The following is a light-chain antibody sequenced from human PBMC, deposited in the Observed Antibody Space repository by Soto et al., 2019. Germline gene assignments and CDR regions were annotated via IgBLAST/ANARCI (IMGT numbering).Light chain of an antibody. CDR3: QQYNNWPPPWT. CDR2: GAS. CDR1: QSVSSN. Sequence: EIVMTQSPATLSVSPGERATLSCRASQSVSSNLAWYQQKPGQAPRLLIYGASTRATGIPARFSGSGSGTEFALTLSSLQSEDFAVYYCQQYNNWPPPWTFGQGTKVEIK. V-gene: IGKV3-15*01. J-gene: IGKJ1*01.